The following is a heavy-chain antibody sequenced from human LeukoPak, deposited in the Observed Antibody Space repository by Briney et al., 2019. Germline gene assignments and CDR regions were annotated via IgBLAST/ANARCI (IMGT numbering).Heavy chain of an antibody. CDR3: ARVGTGTATEFDY. V-gene: IGHV3-21*01. D-gene: IGHD1-1*01. Sequence: GGSLRLSCAASGFTFNTYSMNWVRQAPGKGLEWVSSISSSSGYIYYADSVKGRFTISRDNAKNSLYLQMNSLRAEDTAVYYCARVGTGTATEFDYWGQGTLVTVSS. CDR2: ISSSSGYI. CDR1: GFTFNTYS. J-gene: IGHJ4*02.